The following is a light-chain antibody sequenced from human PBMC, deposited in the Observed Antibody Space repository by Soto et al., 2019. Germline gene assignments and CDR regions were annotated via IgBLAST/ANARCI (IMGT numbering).Light chain of an antibody. Sequence: DIQLTQSPSTLSASVGDRVTITCRASQSIETWLAWYQQKPGKAPKLLIFKASNLESGVPSRFSGSGSETEFTHTISSLQPDEFATYHCHQYSRWQGTFGQGTKVELK. V-gene: IGKV1-5*03. CDR1: QSIETW. CDR3: HQYSRWQGT. J-gene: IGKJ1*01. CDR2: KAS.